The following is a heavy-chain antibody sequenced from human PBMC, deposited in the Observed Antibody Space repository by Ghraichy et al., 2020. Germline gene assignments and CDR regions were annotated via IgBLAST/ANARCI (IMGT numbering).Heavy chain of an antibody. CDR2: ISFISTYI. V-gene: IGHV3-21*01. D-gene: IGHD5-12*01. J-gene: IGHJ4*02. CDR1: GFTFSYYS. Sequence: GGSLRLSCAASGFTFSYYSMNWVRQAPGKGLEWVSSISFISTYIYYAASVKGRFTISRDNAKNSLYLHMNNLRAEDTAVYYCARVSGHDNSIDYWGRGTLVSVSS. CDR3: ARVSGHDNSIDY.